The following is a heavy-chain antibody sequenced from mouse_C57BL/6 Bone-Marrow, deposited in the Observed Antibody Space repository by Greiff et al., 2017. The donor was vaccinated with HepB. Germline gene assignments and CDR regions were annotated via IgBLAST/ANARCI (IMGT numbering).Heavy chain of an antibody. V-gene: IGHV1-55*01. CDR3: ARQIYYGYYAMDY. J-gene: IGHJ4*01. Sequence: VQLQQPGAELVKPGASVKMSCKASGYTLTSYWITWVKQRPGQGLEWIGDIYPGSGSTNYNEKFKSKATLTVDTSSSTAYMQLSSLTSEDSAVYYCARQIYYGYYAMDYWGQGTSVTVSS. D-gene: IGHD2-1*01. CDR1: GYTLTSYW. CDR2: IYPGSGST.